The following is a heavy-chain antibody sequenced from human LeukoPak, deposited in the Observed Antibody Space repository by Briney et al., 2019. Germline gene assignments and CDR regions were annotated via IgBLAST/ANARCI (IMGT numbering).Heavy chain of an antibody. Sequence: SETLSLTCTVSGGSISSYFWSWIRQPPGKGLEWIGYIYDSGSTNYNPSFKSRVTISVDTPKNQFSLKLSSVTAADMAVYYCASGYSSGWYGVWGQGTLVTVSS. D-gene: IGHD6-19*01. J-gene: IGHJ4*02. CDR1: GGSISSYF. CDR3: ASGYSSGWYGV. V-gene: IGHV4-59*08. CDR2: IYDSGST.